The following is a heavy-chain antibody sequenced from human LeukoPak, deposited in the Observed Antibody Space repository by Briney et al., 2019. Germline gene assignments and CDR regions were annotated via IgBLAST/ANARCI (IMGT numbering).Heavy chain of an antibody. V-gene: IGHV3-21*04. CDR3: AKFRAAMVTNWFDP. CDR2: ISSSSSYI. Sequence: PGGSLRLSCAASGFIFRNYGMNWVRQAPGKGLEWVSSISSSSSYIYCADSVKGRFTISRDNAKNSLYLQMNSLRAEDTAVYYCAKFRAAMVTNWFDPWGQGTLVTVSS. CDR1: GFIFRNYG. J-gene: IGHJ5*02. D-gene: IGHD5-18*01.